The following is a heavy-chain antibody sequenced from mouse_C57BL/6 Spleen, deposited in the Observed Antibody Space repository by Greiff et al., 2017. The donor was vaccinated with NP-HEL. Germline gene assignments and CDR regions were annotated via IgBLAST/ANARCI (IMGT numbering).Heavy chain of an antibody. CDR1: GYTFTDYY. V-gene: IGHV1-26*01. D-gene: IGHD2-1*01. CDR3: ARGCNYVWYFDV. J-gene: IGHJ1*03. CDR2: INPNNGGT. Sequence: EVQLQQSGPELVKPGASVKISCKASGYTFTDYYMNWVKQSHGKSLEWIGDINPNNGGTSYNQKFKGKATLTVDKSSSTAYMELRSLTSEDSAVYYCARGCNYVWYFDVWGTGTTVTVSS.